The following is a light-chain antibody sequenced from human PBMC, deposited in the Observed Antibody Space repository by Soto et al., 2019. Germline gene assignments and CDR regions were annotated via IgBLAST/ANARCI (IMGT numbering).Light chain of an antibody. CDR3: QQYNVYPFT. J-gene: IGKJ5*01. Sequence: DIQMTQSPSTLSASVGDRVNITCRASQSISSWLAWYQQKPGKAPKLLIYKASTLESGVPSRFSGSGSGTEFTLTISSLQPDDFATYYCQQYNVYPFTFGQGTRLEIK. V-gene: IGKV1-5*03. CDR2: KAS. CDR1: QSISSW.